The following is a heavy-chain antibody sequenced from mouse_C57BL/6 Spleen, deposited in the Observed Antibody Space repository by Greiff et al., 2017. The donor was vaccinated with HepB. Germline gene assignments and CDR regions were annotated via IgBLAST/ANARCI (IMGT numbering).Heavy chain of an antibody. D-gene: IGHD1-1*01. CDR3: AKPYYYYGSRDWYFDV. V-gene: IGHV1-53*01. Sequence: VQLQQSGTELVKPGASVKLSCKASGYTFTSYWMHWVKQRPGQGLEWIGNINPSNGGTNYNEKFKSKATLTVDKSSSTAYMQLSSLTSEDSAVYYCAKPYYYYGSRDWYFDVWGTGTTVTVSS. J-gene: IGHJ1*03. CDR2: INPSNGGT. CDR1: GYTFTSYW.